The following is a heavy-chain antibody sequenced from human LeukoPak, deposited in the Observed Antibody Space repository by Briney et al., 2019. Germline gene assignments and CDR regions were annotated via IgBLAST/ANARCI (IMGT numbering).Heavy chain of an antibody. CDR1: GGSFSGYY. J-gene: IGHJ6*03. CDR3: ARNVLWGSYQNYYMDV. CDR2: IYTSGGT. V-gene: IGHV4-59*10. D-gene: IGHD3-16*02. Sequence: SETLSLTCAVYGGSFSGYYWSWIRQPAGKGLEWIGRIYTSGGTNYNPSLKSRVTMSVDTSKNQFPLKLSSVTAADTAVYYCARNVLWGSYQNYYMDVWGKGTTVTISS.